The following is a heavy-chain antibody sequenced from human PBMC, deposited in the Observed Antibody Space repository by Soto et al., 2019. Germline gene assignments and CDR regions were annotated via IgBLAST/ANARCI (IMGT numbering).Heavy chain of an antibody. CDR2: IYYSGST. V-gene: IGHV4-59*01. D-gene: IGHD3-16*01. J-gene: IGHJ4*02. CDR1: GCSISSYY. CDR3: ARDHLGGIDY. Sequence: SETLSLTCTFSGCSISSYYWSWIRQPPGKGLEWIGYIYYSGSTNYNPSLKSRVTISVDTSKNQFSLKLSSVTAADTAVYYCARDHLGGIDYWGQGTLVTVSS.